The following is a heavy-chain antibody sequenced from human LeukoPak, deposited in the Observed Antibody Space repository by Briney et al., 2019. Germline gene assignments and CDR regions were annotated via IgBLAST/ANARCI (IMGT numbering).Heavy chain of an antibody. D-gene: IGHD1-26*01. CDR2: INHSGST. CDR1: GGSFSGYY. V-gene: IGHV4-34*01. CDR3: ARGRGSYSLDY. Sequence: PSETLSLTCAVYGGSFSGYYWSWIRQPPGKGLEWIGEINHSGSTNYNPSLKSRVTISVDTSKNQFSLKLSSVTAADTAVYYCARGRGSYSLDYWGQGTLVTVPS. J-gene: IGHJ4*02.